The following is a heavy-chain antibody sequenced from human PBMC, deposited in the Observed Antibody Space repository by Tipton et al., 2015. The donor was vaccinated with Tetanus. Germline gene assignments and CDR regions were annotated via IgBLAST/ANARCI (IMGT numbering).Heavy chain of an antibody. J-gene: IGHJ4*02. D-gene: IGHD3-9*01. CDR3: ARDGYYDILTGYRRGPGLVY. Sequence: TLSLTCTVSGGSVSSGSYYWSWIRQPPGKGLEWIGYIYYSGSTNYNPSLKSRVTISVDTSKNQFSLKLSSVTAADTAVYYCARDGYYDILTGYRRGPGLVYWGPGTLVAVPS. V-gene: IGHV4-61*01. CDR2: IYYSGST. CDR1: GGSVSSGSYY.